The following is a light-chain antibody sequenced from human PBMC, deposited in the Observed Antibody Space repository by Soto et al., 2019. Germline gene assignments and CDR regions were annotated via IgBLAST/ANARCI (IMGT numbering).Light chain of an antibody. CDR1: SSNIGAGFD. J-gene: IGLJ2*01. Sequence: QSVLTQPPSVSGAPGQRVTISCTGTSSNIGAGFDVHWYQKVPGTAPKLLIFDNTNRPSGVSDRFSASRSGTSASLAITGLQAGDEADYFCQSNDSSLSGSVVFGGGTKLTVL. CDR2: DNT. CDR3: QSNDSSLSGSVV. V-gene: IGLV1-40*01.